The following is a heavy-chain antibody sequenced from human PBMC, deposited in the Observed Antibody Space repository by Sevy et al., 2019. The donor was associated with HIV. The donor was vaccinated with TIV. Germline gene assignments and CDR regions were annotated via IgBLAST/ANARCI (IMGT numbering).Heavy chain of an antibody. Sequence: GGSLRLSCAASGFTFSSYWMSWVRQAPGKGLEWVANIKQDGSEKYYVDSVKGRFTISRDNAKNSLYLQMNSLRAEDTAVYYCASWITAGTFYYYYGMDVWGQGTTVTVSS. D-gene: IGHD6-13*01. J-gene: IGHJ6*02. CDR3: ASWITAGTFYYYYGMDV. CDR1: GFTFSSYW. CDR2: IKQDGSEK. V-gene: IGHV3-7*01.